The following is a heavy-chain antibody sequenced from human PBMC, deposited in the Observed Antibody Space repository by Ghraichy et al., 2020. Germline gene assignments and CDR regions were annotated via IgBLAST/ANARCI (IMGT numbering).Heavy chain of an antibody. D-gene: IGHD2-15*01. CDR3: STHCFIVACGSGHFHY. CDR2: VCRRRDQI. J-gene: IGHJ4*02. Sequence: GGSLRLSCAASGFTFSNFAMSWVRQAPGKGLEWVSTVCRRRDQIHYVDSVKGRFTISRDNSRNTLYLQMDSLGVDDTAIYYCSTHCFIVACGSGHFHYLGQGTLIAVSA. CDR1: GFTFSNFA. V-gene: IGHV3-23*01.